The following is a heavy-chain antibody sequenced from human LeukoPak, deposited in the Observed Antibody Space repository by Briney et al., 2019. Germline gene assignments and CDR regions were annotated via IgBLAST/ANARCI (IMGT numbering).Heavy chain of an antibody. CDR1: GFAFSSYA. CDR3: ARHGTWADLSLDY. V-gene: IGHV3-23*01. Sequence: PGGSLRLPCVASGFAFSSYAMSWVRQAPGKGLEWVSVISGSGGERHYADSMKGRFTISRDNSKNTVYLQMNSLRVEDTAVYYCARHGTWADLSLDYWDQGSLVTVSS. D-gene: IGHD1-26*01. CDR2: ISGSGGER. J-gene: IGHJ4*02.